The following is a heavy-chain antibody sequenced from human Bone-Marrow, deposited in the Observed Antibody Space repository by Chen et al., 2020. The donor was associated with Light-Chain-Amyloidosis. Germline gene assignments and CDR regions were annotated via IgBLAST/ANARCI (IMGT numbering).Heavy chain of an antibody. Sequence: QVQLQESGPGLVKPSETLSLTCSVSGYSISSGYSWGWIRQPPGKGLEWIGSIYYSGSTYYNPSLKSRVTISVDTSKNQFSLKLSSVTAADTAVYYCARDGIEGQWLPPDIWGQGTMVTVSS. V-gene: IGHV4-38-2*02. D-gene: IGHD6-19*01. CDR1: GYSISSGYS. CDR2: IYYSGST. CDR3: ARDGIEGQWLPPDI. J-gene: IGHJ3*02.